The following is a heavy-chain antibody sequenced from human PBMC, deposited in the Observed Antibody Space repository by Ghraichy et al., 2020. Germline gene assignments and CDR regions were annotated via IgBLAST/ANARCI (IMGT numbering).Heavy chain of an antibody. CDR1: GGSVSVGSYY. CDR3: ARVYSGSYYIRWFDP. Sequence: SETLSLTCTVSGGSVSVGSYYWSWIRQPPGKGLEWIGYVFYTETTNYNPSLKSRVTISVDTSKNQFSLKLTSVTAADTAVYYCARVYSGSYYIRWFDPWGQGTLVTVSS. V-gene: IGHV4-61*01. D-gene: IGHD1-26*01. J-gene: IGHJ5*02. CDR2: VFYTETT.